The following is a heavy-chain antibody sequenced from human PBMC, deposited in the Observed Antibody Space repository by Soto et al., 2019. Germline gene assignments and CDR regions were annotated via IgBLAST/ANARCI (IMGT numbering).Heavy chain of an antibody. D-gene: IGHD3-9*01. Sequence: ASVKVSCKASGYTFTSYGISWVRQAPGQGLQRMGWISAYNGNTNDAQKLQGRGTMTTDTSTSTADVALRSLRSADTAVYYCARDDILTGYYYYYGMDVWGHGTTVTVSS. V-gene: IGHV1-18*01. CDR3: ARDDILTGYYYYYGMDV. CDR2: ISAYNGNT. CDR1: GYTFTSYG. J-gene: IGHJ6*02.